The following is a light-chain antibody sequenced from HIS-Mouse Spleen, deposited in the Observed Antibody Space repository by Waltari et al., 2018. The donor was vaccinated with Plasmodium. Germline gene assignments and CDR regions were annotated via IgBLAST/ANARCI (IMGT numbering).Light chain of an antibody. CDR1: QGLSNY. J-gene: IGKJ4*01. CDR2: AAS. Sequence: DIQMTQSPSSLSASVGDRVTITCRASQGLSNYLAWYQQKPGKVPKLLIYAASTLQSGFPSRFSGSGSGTDFTLTISSLQPEDVATYYCQKYNSAPLTFGGGTKVEIK. CDR3: QKYNSAPLT. V-gene: IGKV1-27*01.